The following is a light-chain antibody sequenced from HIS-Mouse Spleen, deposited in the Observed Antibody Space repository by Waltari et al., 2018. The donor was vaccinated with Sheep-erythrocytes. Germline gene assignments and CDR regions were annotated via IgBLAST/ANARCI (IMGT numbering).Light chain of an antibody. CDR3: SSYTSSSTLV. CDR1: SSDVGGYNY. J-gene: IGLJ1*01. Sequence: QSALTQPASVSGSPGQSITISCTGTSSDVGGYNYVSWYQQPPGKSPKLMIYDVSNRPSGCSHRVSGSKSGNTASLTISGLQAEDEADYYCSSYTSSSTLVFGTGTKVTVL. V-gene: IGLV2-14*03. CDR2: DVS.